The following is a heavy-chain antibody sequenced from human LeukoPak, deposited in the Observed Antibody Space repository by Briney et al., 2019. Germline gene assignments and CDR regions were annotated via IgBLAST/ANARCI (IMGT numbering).Heavy chain of an antibody. J-gene: IGHJ1*01. CDR2: IRYDGSNK. D-gene: IGHD6-13*01. Sequence: SGGSLRLSCAASGFTFSSYGMHWVRQAPGKGLEWVAFIRYDGSNKYYADSVKGRFTISRDNSKNTLYLQMNSLRAEDTAVYYCATRIAAAGAEYFQHWGQGTLVTVSS. V-gene: IGHV3-30*02. CDR3: ATRIAAAGAEYFQH. CDR1: GFTFSSYG.